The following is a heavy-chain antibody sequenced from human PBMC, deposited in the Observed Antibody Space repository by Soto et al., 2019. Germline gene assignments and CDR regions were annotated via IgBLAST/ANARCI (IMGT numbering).Heavy chain of an antibody. CDR1: GDSVSSNSAA. J-gene: IGHJ6*02. Sequence: SQTLSLTCAISGDSVSSNSAAWNWIRQSPSGGLEWLGRTYYRSKWYNDYAVSVKSRITINPDTSKNQFSLQLNSVTPEDTAVYYCARDRAYSSTWPTRGYYYGMDVWGQGTTVTVSS. CDR3: ARDRAYSSTWPTRGYYYGMDV. D-gene: IGHD6-13*01. CDR2: TYYRSKWYN. V-gene: IGHV6-1*01.